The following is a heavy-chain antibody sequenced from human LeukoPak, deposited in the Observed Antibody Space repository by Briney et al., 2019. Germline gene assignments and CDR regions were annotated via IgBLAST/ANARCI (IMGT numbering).Heavy chain of an antibody. D-gene: IGHD6-6*01. V-gene: IGHV4-34*01. CDR2: INHSGST. CDR3: ARGKWIAARLLGP. Sequence: SETLSLTCAVYGGSFSGYYWSWIRQPPGKGLEWIGEINHSGSTNYNPSLKSRVTISVDTSKNQFSLKLSSVTAADTAVYYCARGKWIAARLLGPWGQGTLVTVSS. J-gene: IGHJ5*02. CDR1: GGSFSGYY.